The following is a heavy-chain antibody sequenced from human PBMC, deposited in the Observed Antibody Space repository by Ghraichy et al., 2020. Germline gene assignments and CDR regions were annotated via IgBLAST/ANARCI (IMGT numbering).Heavy chain of an antibody. D-gene: IGHD1-1*01. J-gene: IGHJ4*02. CDR2: IYHTGNT. CDR3: ARHFSGYTHFDY. V-gene: IGHV4-59*08. Sequence: SETLSLTCTVSGGSMRSYYWSWIRQAPGKGLEWIGYIYHTGNTNYNPSLKSRVTISVDTSKNQFSLKLSSVTAADTAFYYCARHFSGYTHFDYWGQGPLVTVSS. CDR1: GGSMRSYY.